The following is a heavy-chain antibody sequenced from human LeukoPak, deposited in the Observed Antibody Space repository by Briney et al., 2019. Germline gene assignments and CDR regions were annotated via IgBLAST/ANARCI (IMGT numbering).Heavy chain of an antibody. Sequence: PGGSLRLSCAASGFTFSSYWMSWVRQAPGKGLEWVANIKQDGSEKYYVDSVKGRFTISRDNAKNSLYLQMNSLRAEDTAVYYCARDTGSGWYRPPPERTSRFDPWGQGTLVTVSS. CDR3: ARDTGSGWYRPPPERTSRFDP. CDR2: IKQDGSEK. D-gene: IGHD6-19*01. V-gene: IGHV3-7*01. CDR1: GFTFSSYW. J-gene: IGHJ5*02.